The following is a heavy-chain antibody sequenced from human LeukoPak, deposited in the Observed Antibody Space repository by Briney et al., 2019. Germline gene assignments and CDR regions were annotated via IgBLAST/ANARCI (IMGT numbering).Heavy chain of an antibody. V-gene: IGHV3-23*01. J-gene: IGHJ4*02. CDR1: RFTFSNYA. Sequence: PGGSLRLSCAASRFTFSNYAMSWVRQAPGKGLEWVSAISGSGGSTYYADSVKGRFTISRDNSKNTRYLQMNSLRAEDTAVYYCAKGPRHYYDSSGFSFDYWGQGTLVTVSS. CDR3: AKGPRHYYDSSGFSFDY. CDR2: ISGSGGST. D-gene: IGHD3-22*01.